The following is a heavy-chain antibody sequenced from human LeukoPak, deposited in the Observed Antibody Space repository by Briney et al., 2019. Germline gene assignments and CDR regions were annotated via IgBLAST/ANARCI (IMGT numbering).Heavy chain of an antibody. CDR1: GGSISSYY. J-gene: IGHJ2*01. CDR3: ARDSGRWYLDWYFDL. D-gene: IGHD4-23*01. Sequence: SETLSLTCTVSGGSISSYYWSWIRQPPGKGPEWIGYIYYSGSTNYNPSLKSRVTISVDTSKNQFSLKLSSVTAADTAVYYCARDSGRWYLDWYFDLWGRGTLVTVSS. V-gene: IGHV4-59*01. CDR2: IYYSGST.